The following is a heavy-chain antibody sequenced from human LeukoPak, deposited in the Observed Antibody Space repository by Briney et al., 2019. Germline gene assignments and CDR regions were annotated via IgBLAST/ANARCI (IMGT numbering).Heavy chain of an antibody. J-gene: IGHJ4*02. CDR3: AKSSGIRYFDWLSSGFDY. D-gene: IGHD3-9*01. CDR1: GFTFDDYA. CDR2: ISWNSGSI. Sequence: GGSLRLSCAASGFTFDDYAMHWVRQAAGKGLEWVSGISWNSGSIGYADSVKGRFTISRDNAKNSLYLQMNSLRAEDTALYYCAKSSGIRYFDWLSSGFDYWGQGTLVTVSS. V-gene: IGHV3-9*01.